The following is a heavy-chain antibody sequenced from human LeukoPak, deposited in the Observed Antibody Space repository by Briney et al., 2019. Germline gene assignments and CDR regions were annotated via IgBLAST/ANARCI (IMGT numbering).Heavy chain of an antibody. D-gene: IGHD5-24*01. V-gene: IGHV3-23*01. J-gene: IGHJ4*02. CDR3: AKALDTYGYMRFDY. CDR2: ISNSGGST. Sequence: GGSLRLSCAASGFTFGNSAMTWVRQAPGKGLEWVSVISNSGGSTYYADSVKGRFTISRDRSTNTLFLQMSSLRAEDSGMYYCAKALDTYGYMRFDYWGQGTLVTVSS. CDR1: GFTFGNSA.